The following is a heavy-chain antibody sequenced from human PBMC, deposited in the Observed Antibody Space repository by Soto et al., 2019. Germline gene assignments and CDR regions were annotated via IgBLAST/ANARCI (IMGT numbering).Heavy chain of an antibody. CDR3: ARDPGYRYGNT. J-gene: IGHJ5*02. D-gene: IGHD5-18*01. CDR2: INAGNGNT. CDR1: GYTFTRYG. V-gene: IGHV1-3*01. Sequence: ASVKVSCKASGYTFTRYGMNWVRQAPGQRLEWMGWINAGNGNTKYSQKFQGRVTITRDTSASTAYMELSSLRSEDTAVYYCARDPGYRYGNTWGQGTLVTVSS.